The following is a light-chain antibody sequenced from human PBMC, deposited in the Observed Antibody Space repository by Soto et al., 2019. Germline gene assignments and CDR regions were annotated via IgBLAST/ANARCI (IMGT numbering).Light chain of an antibody. Sequence: DIQMTQSPSSLSVSVGDTVTITCRASQRISTFLNWYQQKPGKAPNLLIYAASSLQSGVPSRFSGSGSGTDFTLTISSLQPEDFATYYCQQYGNSPHTFGGGTKVDIK. J-gene: IGKJ4*01. CDR1: QRISTF. CDR2: AAS. CDR3: QQYGNSPHT. V-gene: IGKV1-39*01.